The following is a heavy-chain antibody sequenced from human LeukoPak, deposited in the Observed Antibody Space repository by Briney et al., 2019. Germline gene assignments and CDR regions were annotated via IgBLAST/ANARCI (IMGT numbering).Heavy chain of an antibody. CDR3: AKHSPTAYYYDQYMDV. CDR1: GFSFTTHA. V-gene: IGHV3-23*01. D-gene: IGHD1-26*01. Sequence: GGSLRLSCVASGFSFTTHAMGWVRQAPGKGLEWVSAISGSGGSTYYADSVKGRFTISRDNSKNTLYLQMNGLRADDTAVYFCAKHSPTAYYYDQYMDVWGQGTTVTVSS. CDR2: ISGSGGST. J-gene: IGHJ6*02.